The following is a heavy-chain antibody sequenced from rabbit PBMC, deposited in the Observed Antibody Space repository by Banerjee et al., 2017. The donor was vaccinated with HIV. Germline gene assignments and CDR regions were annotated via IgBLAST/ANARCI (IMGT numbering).Heavy chain of an antibody. V-gene: IGHV1S47*01. J-gene: IGHJ4*01. CDR1: GFDFSSNA. Sequence: QEQLVESGGGLVQPEGSLTLTCKASGFDFSSNAMCWVRQAPGKGPEWIACIYNGDGSTYYASWVNGRFTISKTSSTTVTLQMTSLTAADTATYFCARSRDIGYGGNGNALNLWGPGTLVTVS. CDR2: IYNGDGST. CDR3: ARSRDIGYGGNGNALNL. D-gene: IGHD4-2*01.